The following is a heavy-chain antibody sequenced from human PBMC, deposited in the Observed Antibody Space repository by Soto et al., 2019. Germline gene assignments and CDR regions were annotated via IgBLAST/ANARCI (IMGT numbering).Heavy chain of an antibody. V-gene: IGHV3-7*05. CDR1: GFTFSSYW. D-gene: IGHD6-19*01. CDR3: ARGVVAGDTFHY. CDR2: IKEDGSEK. J-gene: IGHJ4*02. Sequence: GGSLRLSCAASGFTFSSYWMSWVRQAPGKGLEWVANIKEDGSEKYYVDSVKGRFTISRDNAKNSVYLQMNSLRAEDTAVYYCARGVVAGDTFHYWGQGTLVTVSS.